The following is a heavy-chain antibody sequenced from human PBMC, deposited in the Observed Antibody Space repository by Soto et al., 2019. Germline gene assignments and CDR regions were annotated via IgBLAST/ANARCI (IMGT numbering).Heavy chain of an antibody. V-gene: IGHV1-69*08. CDR1: GGTLSSET. D-gene: IGHD3-9*01. CDR2: IIPLLGIG. Sequence: QVQLVQSGPEVKKSGSSVKVSCKVSGGTLSSETISWLRQAPGQGLEWMGRIIPLLGIGNYAQKFQGRVTITEDISTNTGYMELSSLTSQDTAIYYCAREECYYNMGTFPVYSMDVWGNGTTVTVSS. J-gene: IGHJ6*04. CDR3: AREECYYNMGTFPVYSMDV.